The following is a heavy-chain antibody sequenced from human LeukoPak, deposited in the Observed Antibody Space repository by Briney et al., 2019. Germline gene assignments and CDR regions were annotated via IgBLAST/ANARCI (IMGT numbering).Heavy chain of an antibody. CDR1: GFTVSSNY. Sequence: GGSLRLSCAASGFTVSSNYMSWVRQAPGKGLEWVSVIYSGGSTYYADSVKGRFTISRGNSKNTLYLQMNSLRAEDTAVYYCARDNRGYYYYYGMDVWGQGTTVTVSS. CDR2: IYSGGST. J-gene: IGHJ6*02. D-gene: IGHD1-14*01. V-gene: IGHV3-53*01. CDR3: ARDNRGYYYYYGMDV.